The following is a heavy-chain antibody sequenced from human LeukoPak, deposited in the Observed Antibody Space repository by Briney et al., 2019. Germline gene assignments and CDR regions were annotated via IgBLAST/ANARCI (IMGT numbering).Heavy chain of an antibody. CDR3: ARARGAPNVYYYDSSGYYYFDY. CDR2: IYTSGST. J-gene: IGHJ4*02. D-gene: IGHD3-22*01. CDR1: GGSISSYY. Sequence: SETLSLTCTVSGGSISSYYWSWIRQPPGKGLEWIGYIYTSGSTNYNPSPKSRVTISVDTSKNQFSLKLSSVTAADTAVYYCARARGAPNVYYYDSSGYYYFDYWGQGTLVTVSS. V-gene: IGHV4-4*09.